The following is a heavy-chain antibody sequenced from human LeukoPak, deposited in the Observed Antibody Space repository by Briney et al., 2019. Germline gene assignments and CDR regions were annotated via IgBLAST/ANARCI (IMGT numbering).Heavy chain of an antibody. D-gene: IGHD3-10*01. CDR1: GGSITSSGDS. CDR3: ARGGPGVNALDI. Sequence: SQTLSLTCAVSGGSITSSGDSWTWIRPPPGKGLEWIGYIYHGGSTYYNPSLQSRVTISVDRSKNQFSLSLTSVTAADTAVYYCARGGPGVNALDIWGQGTMVTVSS. J-gene: IGHJ3*02. V-gene: IGHV4-30-2*01. CDR2: IYHGGST.